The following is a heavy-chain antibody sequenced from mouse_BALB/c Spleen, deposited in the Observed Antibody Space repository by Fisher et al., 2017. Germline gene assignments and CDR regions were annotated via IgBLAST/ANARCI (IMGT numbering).Heavy chain of an antibody. Sequence: RFTISRDNAKNTLYLQMSSLKSEDTAMYYCARHLYYYGSSHWYFDVWGAGTTVTVSS. J-gene: IGHJ1*01. CDR3: ARHLYYYGSSHWYFDV. V-gene: IGHV5-12-2*01. D-gene: IGHD1-1*01.